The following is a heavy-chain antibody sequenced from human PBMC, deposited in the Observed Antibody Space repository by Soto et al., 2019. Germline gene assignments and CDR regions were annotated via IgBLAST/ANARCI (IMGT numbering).Heavy chain of an antibody. V-gene: IGHV1-3*01. CDR2: INAGNGNT. J-gene: IGHJ4*02. Sequence: QVQLVQSGAEVKKPGASVKVSCKASGYTFTSYAMHWVRQAPGQRLEWMGWINAGNGNTKYSQKFQGRVTITRDTSGSTAYMELSSLRSEDTAVYYCARPSDYYGSGSWGYWGQGTLVTVSS. CDR1: GYTFTSYA. CDR3: ARPSDYYGSGSWGY. D-gene: IGHD3-10*01.